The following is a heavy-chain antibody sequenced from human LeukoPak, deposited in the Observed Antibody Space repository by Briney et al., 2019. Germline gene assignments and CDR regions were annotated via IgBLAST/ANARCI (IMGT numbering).Heavy chain of an antibody. CDR1: GYTFTSYY. J-gene: IGHJ3*02. V-gene: IGHV1-46*01. CDR3: ARDGDIVVVPANAFDI. Sequence: ASVKVSCKASGYTFTSYYIHWVRQAPGQGLEWMGIINPSGGSTSYAQKFQGRVTMTRDMSTSTVYMELSSLRSEDTAVYYCARDGDIVVVPANAFDIWGQGTMVTVSS. CDR2: INPSGGST. D-gene: IGHD2-2*01.